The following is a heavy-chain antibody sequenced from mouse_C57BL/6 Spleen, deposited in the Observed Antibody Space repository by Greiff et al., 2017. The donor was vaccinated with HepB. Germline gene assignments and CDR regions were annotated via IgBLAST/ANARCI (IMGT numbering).Heavy chain of an antibody. CDR1: GFTFSSYG. CDR2: ISSGGSYT. CDR3: ASPFPTGSSLYAMDY. Sequence: EVHLVESGGDLVKPGGSLKLSCAASGFTFSSYGMSWVRQTPDKRLEWVATISSGGSYTYYPDSVKGRFTISRDNAKNTLYLQMSSLTSEDTAMYYCASPFPTGSSLYAMDYWGQGTSVTVSS. J-gene: IGHJ4*01. D-gene: IGHD1-1*01. V-gene: IGHV5-6*01.